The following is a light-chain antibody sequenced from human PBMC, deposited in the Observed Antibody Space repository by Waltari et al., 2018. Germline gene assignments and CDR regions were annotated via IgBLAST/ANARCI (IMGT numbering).Light chain of an antibody. Sequence: DIQMTQSPSTLSASVGDRFTITCRASQSISSWLAWYQQKPGKAPKLLIYDASSLESGVPSRFSGSGSGTEFTLTISSLQPDDFATYYCQQYNSYGTFGQGTKVEIK. CDR3: QQYNSYGT. V-gene: IGKV1-5*01. CDR1: QSISSW. CDR2: DAS. J-gene: IGKJ1*01.